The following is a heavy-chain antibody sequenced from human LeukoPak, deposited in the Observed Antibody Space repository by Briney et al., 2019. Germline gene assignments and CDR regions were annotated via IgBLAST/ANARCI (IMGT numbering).Heavy chain of an antibody. CDR1: GGSISSYY. Sequence: PSETLSLTCTVSGGSISSYYWSWIRQPPGKGLEWIGYIYYSGSTNYNPSLKSRVTISVDTSKNQFSLKLSSVTAADTAVYYCARDREGDDEYFQHWGQGTLVTVSS. CDR2: IYYSGST. J-gene: IGHJ1*01. D-gene: IGHD1-1*01. CDR3: ARDREGDDEYFQH. V-gene: IGHV4-59*01.